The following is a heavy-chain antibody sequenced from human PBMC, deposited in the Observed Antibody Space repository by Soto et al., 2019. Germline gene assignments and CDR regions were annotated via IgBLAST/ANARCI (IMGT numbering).Heavy chain of an antibody. J-gene: IGHJ6*02. CDR1: GGTFSSYA. Sequence: QVQLVQSGAEVKKPGSSVKVSCKASGGTFSSYAISWVRQAPGQGLEWMGGIIPIFGAANYAQKCQGRVTITADKSTSTAYMELSSLRAEDTAVYYCARDTIRRFLEWVGKGHYYGMDVWGQGTTVTVSS. CDR2: IIPIFGAA. CDR3: ARDTIRRFLEWVGKGHYYGMDV. D-gene: IGHD3-3*01. V-gene: IGHV1-69*06.